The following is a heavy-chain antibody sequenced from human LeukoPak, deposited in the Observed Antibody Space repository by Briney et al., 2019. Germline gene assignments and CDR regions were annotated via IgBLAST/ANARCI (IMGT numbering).Heavy chain of an antibody. V-gene: IGHV3-23*01. J-gene: IGHJ4*02. Sequence: PGGSLRLSCAASGFTFSSYAMSWVRQAPGKGLEWVSAISGSGSSTYYADSVKGRFTISRDNSKNSLYLQMNSLRAEDTAVYYCAKAMRWQRPYFDYWGQGTLVTVSS. CDR3: AKAMRWQRPYFDY. D-gene: IGHD4-23*01. CDR2: ISGSGSST. CDR1: GFTFSSYA.